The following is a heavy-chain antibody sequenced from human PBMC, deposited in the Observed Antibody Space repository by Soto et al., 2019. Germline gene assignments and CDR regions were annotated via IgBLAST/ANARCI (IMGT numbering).Heavy chain of an antibody. V-gene: IGHV4-34*01. CDR1: GGSLSDYY. CDR2: ISHSGSA. D-gene: IGHD2-2*01. CDR3: ARESRYCGTTICYGWWFDP. Sequence: QVQLQQWGAGLLKPSETLSLTCAVYGGSLSDYYWDWIRQPPGKGLEWIGEISHSGSANYNPSLRGRVTIALEASKNHFPLNLGSVAAANTPVYSRARESRYCGTTICYGWWFDPWGQGTLVTVSS. J-gene: IGHJ5*02.